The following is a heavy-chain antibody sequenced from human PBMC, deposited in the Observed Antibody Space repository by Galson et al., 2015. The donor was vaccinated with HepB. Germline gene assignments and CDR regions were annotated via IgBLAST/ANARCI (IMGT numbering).Heavy chain of an antibody. J-gene: IGHJ4*02. CDR3: ARDADESSQYGNLDY. Sequence: SLRLSCAASGFIFSRYGMHWVRQAPGKGLEWVAVMWANGYSKYYPDSVKGRSTTSRDNSENMVFLQMNSLRAEDTAVYYYARDADESSQYGNLDYWGRGTLVTVSS. V-gene: IGHV3-33*01. D-gene: IGHD2-2*01. CDR2: MWANGYSK. CDR1: GFIFSRYG.